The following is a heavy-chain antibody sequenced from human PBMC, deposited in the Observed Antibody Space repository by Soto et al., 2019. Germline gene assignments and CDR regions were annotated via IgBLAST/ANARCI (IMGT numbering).Heavy chain of an antibody. CDR1: GFTFSSYA. J-gene: IGHJ6*02. D-gene: IGHD3-10*01. CDR3: ASPGGSGSYWDYYYGMDV. CDR2: ISYDGSNK. V-gene: IGHV3-30-3*01. Sequence: GGSLRLSCAASGFTFSSYAMHWVRQAPGKGLEWVAVISYDGSNKYYADSVKDRFTISRDNSKNTLYLQMNSLRAEDTAVYYCASPGGSGSYWDYYYGMDVWGQGTTVTVSS.